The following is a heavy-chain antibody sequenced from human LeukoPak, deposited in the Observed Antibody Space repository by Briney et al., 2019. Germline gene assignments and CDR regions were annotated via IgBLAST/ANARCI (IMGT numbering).Heavy chain of an antibody. D-gene: IGHD1-1*01. V-gene: IGHV1-2*02. J-gene: IGHJ5*02. CDR1: EHTLSELS. CDR2: INPNSGGT. Sequence: ASVKVSCKVSEHTLSELSMHWVRQAPGQGLEWMGWINPNSGGTNYAQKFQGRVTMTRDTSISTAYMELSRLRSDDTAVYYCARVRSHGYLGWFDPWGQGTLVTVSS. CDR3: ARVRSHGYLGWFDP.